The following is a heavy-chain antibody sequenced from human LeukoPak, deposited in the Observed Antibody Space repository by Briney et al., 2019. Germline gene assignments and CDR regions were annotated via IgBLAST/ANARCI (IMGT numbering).Heavy chain of an antibody. CDR2: ISSDGDNT. J-gene: IGHJ4*02. CDR3: ASILRSSSGYYFDY. CDR1: GFIFSDYG. V-gene: IGHV3-64*04. D-gene: IGHD3-10*01. Sequence: QPGGSLRLSCSASGFIFSDYGMYWVRQAPGKGLEFVSAISSDGDNTFYADSVKGRFTISRDNSKNTLYLQMNSLRAEDTAVYYCASILRSSSGYYFDYWGQGTLVTVSS.